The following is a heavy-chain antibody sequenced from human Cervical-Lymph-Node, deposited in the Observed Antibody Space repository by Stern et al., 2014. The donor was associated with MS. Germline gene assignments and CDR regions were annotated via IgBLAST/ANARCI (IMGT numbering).Heavy chain of an antibody. CDR1: GFPFSNYG. CDR2: LSHDGSSQ. CDR3: RGTYYFDTSDYFDY. V-gene: IGHV3-30*03. D-gene: IGHD3-22*01. Sequence: VQLVESGGGVVQPGGSLRLSCAASGFPFSNYGMHWVHQAPGKGLEWLAGLSHDGSSQYYAGSVRGRFTISRDNSKNTLSLQMNSLRAEDTAVYYCRGTYYFDTSDYFDYWGQGTLVTVSS. J-gene: IGHJ4*02.